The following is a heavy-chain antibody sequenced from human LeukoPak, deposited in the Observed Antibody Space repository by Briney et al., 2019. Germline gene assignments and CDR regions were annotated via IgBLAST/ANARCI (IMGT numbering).Heavy chain of an antibody. CDR2: IYYSGST. J-gene: IGHJ4*02. CDR1: GGSISSYY. CDR3: AREGKEEAHDY. Sequence: SETLSLTCTVSGGSISSYYWSWIRQPPGKGLEWIGYIYYSGSTNYNPSLKSRVTISVDTSKNQFSLKLSSVTAADTAVYYCAREGKEEAHDYWGQGTLVTVSS. D-gene: IGHD3-10*01. V-gene: IGHV4-59*01.